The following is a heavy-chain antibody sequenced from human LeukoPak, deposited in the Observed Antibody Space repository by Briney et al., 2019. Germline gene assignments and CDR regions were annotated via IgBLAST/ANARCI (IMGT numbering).Heavy chain of an antibody. Sequence: PSETLSLTCTVSGGSISSSSYYWGWIRQPPGKGLEWIGSIYYDGSTYYNPSLKSRVSISVDTSKNQFSLKLSSVTAADTSVYYCARRARSQSSAYFDYWGQGTLVTVSS. CDR1: GGSISSSSYY. J-gene: IGHJ4*02. D-gene: IGHD4-11*01. V-gene: IGHV4-39*01. CDR3: ARRARSQSSAYFDY. CDR2: IYYDGST.